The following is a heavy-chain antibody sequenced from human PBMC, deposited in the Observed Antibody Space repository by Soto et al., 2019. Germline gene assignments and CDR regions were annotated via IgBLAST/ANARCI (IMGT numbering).Heavy chain of an antibody. D-gene: IGHD3-22*01. J-gene: IGHJ4*02. CDR3: AREVGSGYYYYFDY. Sequence: WASVKVSCKASGGTFSSYAISWVRQAPGQGLEWMGGIIPIFGTANYAQKFQGRVTITADKSTSTAYMELSSLRSEDTAVYYCAREVGSGYYYYFDYWGQGTLVTVSS. V-gene: IGHV1-69*06. CDR2: IIPIFGTA. CDR1: GGTFSSYA.